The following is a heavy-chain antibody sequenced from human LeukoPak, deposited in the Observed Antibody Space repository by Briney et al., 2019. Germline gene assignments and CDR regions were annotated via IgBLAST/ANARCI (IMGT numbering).Heavy chain of an antibody. CDR1: GHTFTGYY. CDR3: ARRALVVVSSDAFDI. V-gene: IGHV1-2*02. D-gene: IGHD3-22*01. Sequence: VASVKVSCKASGHTFTGYYMHWVRQAPGQGLEWMGWINPNGGGTNYAQKFQGRVTMTRDTSISTAYMELSRLRSDDTAVYYCARRALVVVSSDAFDIWGQGTMVTVSS. J-gene: IGHJ3*02. CDR2: INPNGGGT.